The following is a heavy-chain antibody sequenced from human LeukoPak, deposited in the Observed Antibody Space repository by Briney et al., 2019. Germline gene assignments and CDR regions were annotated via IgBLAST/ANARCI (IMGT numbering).Heavy chain of an antibody. CDR1: GGTFSSYA. CDR3: ARMVSGYDFFDWFDP. J-gene: IGHJ5*02. Sequence: ASVKVSCKASGGTFSSYAISWVRQAPGQGLEWMGGIIPIFGTANYAQKFQGRVTITADESTSTAYMELSSLRSEDTAVYYCARMVSGYDFFDWFDPWGQGTLVTVSS. D-gene: IGHD5-12*01. CDR2: IIPIFGTA. V-gene: IGHV1-69*13.